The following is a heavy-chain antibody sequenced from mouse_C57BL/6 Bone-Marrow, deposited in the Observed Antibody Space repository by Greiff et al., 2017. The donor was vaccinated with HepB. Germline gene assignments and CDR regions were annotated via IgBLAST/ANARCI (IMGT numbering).Heavy chain of an antibody. CDR3: ARHCYGSSYGGVWFAY. CDR1: GFTFSDYG. J-gene: IGHJ3*01. D-gene: IGHD1-1*01. Sequence: DVMLVESGGGLVQPGGSLKLSCAASGFTFSDYGMAWVRRAPRKGPEWVAFISNLAYSIYYADTVTGRFTISRENAKNTLYLEMSSLRSEDTAMYYCARHCYGSSYGGVWFAYWGQGTLVTVSA. V-gene: IGHV5-15*01. CDR2: ISNLAYSI.